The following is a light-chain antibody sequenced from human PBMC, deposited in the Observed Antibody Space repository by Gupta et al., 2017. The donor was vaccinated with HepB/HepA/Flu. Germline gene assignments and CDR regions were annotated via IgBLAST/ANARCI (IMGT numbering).Light chain of an antibody. J-gene: IGLJ2*01. CDR3: SSYTSSSTYVV. CDR1: SSDVGSFNR. Sequence: QSALTQPPSVSGSPGQSVTISCTGTSSDVGSFNRVSWYQQPPGTAPKLMIYEVTNRPSGVPDRFSGSKSGNTASLTISGLQADDEADYYCSSYTSSSTYVVFGGGTKLTVL. CDR2: EVT. V-gene: IGLV2-18*02.